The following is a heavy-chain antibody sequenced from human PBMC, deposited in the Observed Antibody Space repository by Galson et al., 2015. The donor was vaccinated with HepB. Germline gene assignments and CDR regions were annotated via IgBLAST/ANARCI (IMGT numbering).Heavy chain of an antibody. CDR2: ISWDDDQ. CDR1: GFSLSTSEEGMG. V-gene: IGHV2-5*02. CDR3: AHIRDSASVRFDS. D-gene: IGHD4-17*01. Sequence: PALVKPTQTLTLTCTFSGFSLSTSEEGMGVAWIRQPPGKALEWLALISWDDDQRYSPSLKNRLTITKDSSKDQVVLIMTRMDPMDTATYYCAHIRDSASVRFDSWGQGAQVTVSS. J-gene: IGHJ4*02.